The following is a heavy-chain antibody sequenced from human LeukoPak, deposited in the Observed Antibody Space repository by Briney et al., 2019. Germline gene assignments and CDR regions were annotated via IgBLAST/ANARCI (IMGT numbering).Heavy chain of an antibody. CDR3: AKASVYMVTEYYFDY. J-gene: IGHJ4*02. Sequence: GGSLRLSCAASGFTFSSYGMSWVRQAPGKGLEWVSDISGSGGSTYYADSVKGRFTISRDNSKNTLYLQMNSLRAEDTPVYYCAKASVYMVTEYYFDYWGQGTLVTVSS. CDR2: ISGSGGST. V-gene: IGHV3-23*01. D-gene: IGHD5-18*01. CDR1: GFTFSSYG.